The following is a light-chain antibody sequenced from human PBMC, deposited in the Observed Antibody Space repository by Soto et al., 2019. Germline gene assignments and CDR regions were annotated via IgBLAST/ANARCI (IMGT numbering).Light chain of an antibody. Sequence: QSVLTHPASVSGSPGQSSTISCTGTSSDVGGYNYVSWYQQHPGKAPKLIISDVSNRPSGDSNRFSGSKSGNTASLTISGLQAEDEADYYCNSYTSSSTHVFGTGTKVTVL. CDR1: SSDVGGYNY. V-gene: IGLV2-14*03. CDR2: DVS. J-gene: IGLJ1*01. CDR3: NSYTSSSTHV.